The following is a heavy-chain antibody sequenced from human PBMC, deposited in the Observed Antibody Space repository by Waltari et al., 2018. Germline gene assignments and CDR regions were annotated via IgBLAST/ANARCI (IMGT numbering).Heavy chain of an antibody. V-gene: IGHV1-24*01. CDR3: ARGVHYDFWSGYPFDY. CDR2: FDPEDGET. J-gene: IGHJ4*02. D-gene: IGHD3-3*01. CDR1: GYTLTELS. Sequence: QVQLVQSGAEVKKPGASVKVSCKVSGYTLTELSMHWVRQAPGKGLEWMGGFDPEDGETIYAQKFQGRVTMTEDTSTDTAYMELNSLRAEDTAVYYCARGVHYDFWSGYPFDYWGQGTLVTVSS.